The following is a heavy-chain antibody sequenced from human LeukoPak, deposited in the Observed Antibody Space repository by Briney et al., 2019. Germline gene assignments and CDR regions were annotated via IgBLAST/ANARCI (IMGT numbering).Heavy chain of an antibody. CDR3: ARVLDEEYYFDY. CDR2: IYYSGST. V-gene: IGHV4-39*07. Sequence: ASETLSLTCTVSGGSISSSSYYWGWIRQPPGKGLEWIGSIYYSGSTYYNPSLKSRVTISVDTSKNQFSLKLSSVTAADTAVYYCARVLDEEYYFDYWGQGTLVTVSS. CDR1: GGSISSSSYY. J-gene: IGHJ4*02.